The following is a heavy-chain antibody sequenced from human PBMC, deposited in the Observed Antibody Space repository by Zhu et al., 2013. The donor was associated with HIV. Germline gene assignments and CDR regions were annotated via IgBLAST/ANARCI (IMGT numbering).Heavy chain of an antibody. Sequence: QVQLVQSGAEVKKPGSSVKVSCKASGGTFSSYTISWVRQAPGQGLEWMGRIIPILGIANYAQKFQGRVTITADKSTSTAYMELSSLRSEDTAVYYCASTIGYSSSWMDVWGQGTTVTVSS. CDR3: ASTIGYSSSWMDV. V-gene: IGHV1-69*02. CDR1: GGTFSSYT. CDR2: IIPILGIA. D-gene: IGHD6-13*01. J-gene: IGHJ6*02.